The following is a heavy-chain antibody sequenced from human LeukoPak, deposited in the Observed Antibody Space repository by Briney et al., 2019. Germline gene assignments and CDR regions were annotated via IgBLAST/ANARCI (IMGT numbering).Heavy chain of an antibody. V-gene: IGHV3-30*03. D-gene: IGHD6-13*01. CDR1: GFSIYTYG. CDR2: ISDDGLNT. Sequence: GRSLRLSCVASGFSIYTYGMNWVRQAPGKGLEWVATISDDGLNTYYSESVKGRFTITRDDANNALSLEMTSLRSEDTAMYYCTRPLGAAAGTYFDPWGQGTLVTVYS. J-gene: IGHJ5*02. CDR3: TRPLGAAAGTYFDP.